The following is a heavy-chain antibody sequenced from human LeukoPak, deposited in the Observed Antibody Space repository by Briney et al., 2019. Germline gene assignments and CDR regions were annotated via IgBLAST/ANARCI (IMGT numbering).Heavy chain of an antibody. CDR3: ARVRIPPSVIDY. CDR2: IYYSGST. D-gene: IGHD5-18*01. V-gene: IGHV4-59*12. Sequence: PSETLSLTCTVSGGSISSYYWSWIRQPPGKGLEWIGYIYYSGSTNYNPSLKSRVTISVDTSKNQFSLKLSSVTAADTAVYYCARVRIPPSVIDYWGQGTLVTVSS. CDR1: GGSISSYY. J-gene: IGHJ4*02.